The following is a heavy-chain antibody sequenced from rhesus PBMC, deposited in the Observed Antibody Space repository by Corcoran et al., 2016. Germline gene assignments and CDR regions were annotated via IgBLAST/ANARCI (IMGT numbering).Heavy chain of an antibody. J-gene: IGHJ4*01. D-gene: IGHD1-44*02. CDR3: ARKGRPLDD. CDR2: ISGSSGST. CDR1: GYSISSCYY. Sequence: QVQLQESGPGLVKPSETLSLTCPVSGYSISSCYYWGWIRQPPGKGREYIGDISGSSGSTYSNPSLKSGVTTSKESSKNQSSWKLSSGTAADMAVYYCARKGRPLDDWGQGVLVTVSS. V-gene: IGHV4-99*01.